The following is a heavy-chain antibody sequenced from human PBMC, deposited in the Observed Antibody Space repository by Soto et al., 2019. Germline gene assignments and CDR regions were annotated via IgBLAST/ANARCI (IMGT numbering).Heavy chain of an antibody. Sequence: ETLSLTCTVSGGSISSYYWSWIRQPPGKGLEWIGYIYYSGSTNYNPSLKSRVTISVDTSKNQFSLKLSSVTAADTAVYYCARISVYYYYYGMDVWGQGTTVTVSS. CDR2: IYYSGST. CDR1: GGSISSYY. J-gene: IGHJ6*02. CDR3: ARISVYYYYYGMDV. D-gene: IGHD3-16*02. V-gene: IGHV4-59*12.